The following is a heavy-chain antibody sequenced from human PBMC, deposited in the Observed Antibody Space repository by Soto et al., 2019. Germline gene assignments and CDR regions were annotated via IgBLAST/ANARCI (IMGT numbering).Heavy chain of an antibody. CDR3: ARAWYDFWSGYPYYFDY. D-gene: IGHD3-3*01. CDR2: MNPNSGNT. V-gene: IGHV1-8*01. J-gene: IGHJ4*02. Sequence: ASVKVSCKASGYTFTRYDINWVRQATGQGLEWMGWMNPNSGNTGYAQKFQGRVTMTRNTSISTAYMELSSLRSEDTAVYYCARAWYDFWSGYPYYFDYWGQGTLVTVSS. CDR1: GYTFTRYD.